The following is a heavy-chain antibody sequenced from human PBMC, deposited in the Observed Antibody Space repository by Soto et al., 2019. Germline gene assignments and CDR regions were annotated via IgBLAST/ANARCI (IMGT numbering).Heavy chain of an antibody. CDR2: INPSGGST. J-gene: IGHJ5*02. CDR3: ARARVRSIRGVIITGWFDP. V-gene: IGHV1-46*03. D-gene: IGHD3-10*01. Sequence: ASVKVSCKASGYTFTSYYMHWVRQAPGQGLEWMGIINPSGGSTSYAQKFQGRVTMTRDTSTSTVYMELSSLRSEDTAVYYCARARVRSIRGVIITGWFDPWGQGTLVNVSS. CDR1: GYTFTSYY.